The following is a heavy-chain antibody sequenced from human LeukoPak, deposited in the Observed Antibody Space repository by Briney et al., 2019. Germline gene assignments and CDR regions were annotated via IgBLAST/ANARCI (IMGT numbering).Heavy chain of an antibody. J-gene: IGHJ3*02. V-gene: IGHV3-23*01. CDR2: ISGGGSGT. CDR3: AKAVGSSGYFSRDAFDI. Sequence: PGGSLRLSCAPSGFTFSSYAMSWVRQAPGKGLEWVAVISGGGSGTYYADFVRGRFTISRDNSKNTVYLQMNSLRAEDTAIYYCAKAVGSSGYFSRDAFDIWGQGTMVTVSS. CDR1: GFTFSSYA. D-gene: IGHD3-22*01.